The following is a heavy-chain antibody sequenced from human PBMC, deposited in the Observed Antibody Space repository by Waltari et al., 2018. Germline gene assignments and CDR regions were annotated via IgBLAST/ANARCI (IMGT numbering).Heavy chain of an antibody. J-gene: IGHJ3*02. Sequence: EVQLVESGGGLVQLGGSLRLSCAAPGFPLSSYWMSWVRQAPGKGPELVANIKKDGSEEYYVDSVRGRFTISRDNAKNSLYLQMNSLRPEDTAVYYCARDQWFAFDIWGQGTMVTVSS. V-gene: IGHV3-7*01. CDR2: IKKDGSEE. D-gene: IGHD3-22*01. CDR3: ARDQWFAFDI. CDR1: GFPLSSYW.